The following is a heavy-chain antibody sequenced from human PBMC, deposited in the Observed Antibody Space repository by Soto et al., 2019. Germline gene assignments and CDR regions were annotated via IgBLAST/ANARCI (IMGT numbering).Heavy chain of an antibody. Sequence: EVQLVESGGGLVQPGGSLRLSCAASGFTFSSYWMHWVRQAPGKGLVWVSRINSDGSSTSYADSVKGRFTISRDNAKNTLYLQMNSLRAEDTAVYYGERDRGWFGEVPFDYWGQGTLVTVSS. CDR1: GFTFSSYW. CDR3: ERDRGWFGEVPFDY. CDR2: INSDGSST. J-gene: IGHJ4*02. D-gene: IGHD3-10*01. V-gene: IGHV3-74*01.